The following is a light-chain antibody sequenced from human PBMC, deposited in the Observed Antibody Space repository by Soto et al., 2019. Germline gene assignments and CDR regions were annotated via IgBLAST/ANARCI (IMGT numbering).Light chain of an antibody. Sequence: QSALTQPASVSGSPGQSITISCTGTSSDVGGYNYVSWYQQHPGKAPKLMIYDVSNRPSGVSNRFSGSKSGNTAYLTISGLQAEDAADYYCSSYTSSSTYVVFGGGTKLTV. V-gene: IGLV2-14*01. CDR2: DVS. CDR1: SSDVGGYNY. CDR3: SSYTSSSTYVV. J-gene: IGLJ2*01.